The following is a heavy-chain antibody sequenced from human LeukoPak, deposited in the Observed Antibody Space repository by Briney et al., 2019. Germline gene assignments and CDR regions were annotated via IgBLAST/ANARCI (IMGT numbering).Heavy chain of an antibody. J-gene: IGHJ4*02. CDR1: GGSFSSGDYY. CDR2: IYHSGST. V-gene: IGHV4-30-4*01. CDR3: ARRGLVNWGSFDS. Sequence: SETLSLTCTVSGGSFSSGDYYWSWVRQPPGKGLEWIGYIYHSGSTYYNPSLKSRLTMSVDTSKNQFSLKLSSVTAADTAVYYCARRGLVNWGSFDSWGQGTLVTVSS. D-gene: IGHD7-27*01.